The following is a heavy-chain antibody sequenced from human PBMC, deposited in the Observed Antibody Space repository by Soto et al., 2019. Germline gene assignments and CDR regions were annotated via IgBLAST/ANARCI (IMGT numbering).Heavy chain of an antibody. CDR2: ISSDGSTK. J-gene: IGHJ6*02. D-gene: IGHD2-8*01. CDR3: AKSLGFCTSAACSPHFYYVMDV. Sequence: QVQLVESGGGVVQPGRSLRLSCAASGFTFSGYGMHWVRQAQGRGLEWAAFISSDGSTKFYPDSVKGRFTVSRDSSKNTLYLQMNSLRAEDTAVYYCAKSLGFCTSAACSPHFYYVMDVWGQGTTVTVSS. V-gene: IGHV3-30*18. CDR1: GFTFSGYG.